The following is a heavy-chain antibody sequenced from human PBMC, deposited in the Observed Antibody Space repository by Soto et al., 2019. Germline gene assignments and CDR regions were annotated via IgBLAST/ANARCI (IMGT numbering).Heavy chain of an antibody. Sequence: ASVKVSCKASGYTFTSYDINWVRQATGQGLEWMGWMNPNSGNTGYAQKFQGRVTMTRNTSISTAYMELSSLRSEDTAVYYCARRALLWFGELYYYYMAVWGKGTTATVSS. CDR3: ARRALLWFGELYYYYMAV. V-gene: IGHV1-8*01. CDR1: GYTFTSYD. CDR2: MNPNSGNT. J-gene: IGHJ6*03. D-gene: IGHD3-10*01.